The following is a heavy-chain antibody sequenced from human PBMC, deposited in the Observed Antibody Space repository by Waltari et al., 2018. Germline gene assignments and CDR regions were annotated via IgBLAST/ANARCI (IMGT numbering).Heavy chain of an antibody. V-gene: IGHV3-23*04. Sequence: EVQLVESGGGLVQPGGSLRLSCAASGFTFSSYAMTRVRQAPGKGLEWVSAISGSGGSTYYADSVKGRFTISRDNSKNTLYLQMNSLRAEDTAVYYCAKDRSRVDIVATIGAWGQGTLVTVSS. CDR3: AKDRSRVDIVATIGA. D-gene: IGHD5-12*01. CDR1: GFTFSSYA. J-gene: IGHJ5*02. CDR2: ISGSGGST.